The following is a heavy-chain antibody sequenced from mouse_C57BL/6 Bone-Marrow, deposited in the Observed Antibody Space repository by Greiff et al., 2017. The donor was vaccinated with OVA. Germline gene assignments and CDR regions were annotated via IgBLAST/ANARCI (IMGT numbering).Heavy chain of an antibody. V-gene: IGHV14-4*01. CDR2: IDPENGDT. J-gene: IGHJ1*03. Sequence: EVKLMESGAELVRPGASVKLSCTASGFNIKDDYMHWVKQRPEQGLEWIGWIDPENGDTEYASKFQGKATITEDTSSNTSYLQLSSLTSEDTALYYCTTVRYRQYPWYFDVWGTGTTVTVSS. D-gene: IGHD5-1*01. CDR3: TTVRYRQYPWYFDV. CDR1: GFNIKDDY.